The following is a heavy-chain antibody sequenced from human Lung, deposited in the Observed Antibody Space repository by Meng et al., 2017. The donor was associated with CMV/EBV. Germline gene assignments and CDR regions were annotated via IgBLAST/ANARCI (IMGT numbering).Heavy chain of an antibody. V-gene: IGHV3-53*01. D-gene: IGHD2/OR15-2a*01. CDR3: SGNSESRH. J-gene: IGHJ4*02. CDR1: GFSVGSEY. CDR2: MYSGGIT. Sequence: GESLKISCAASGFSVGSEYMSWVRQAPGKGLERVSLMYSGGITRYSDSVRGRFTIYRDSSKNTLFLKMNSLRAEDTAVYYCSGNSESRHWGQGTLVTVYS.